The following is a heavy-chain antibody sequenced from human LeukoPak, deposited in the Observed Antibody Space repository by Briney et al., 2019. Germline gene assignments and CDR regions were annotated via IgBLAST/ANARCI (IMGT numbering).Heavy chain of an antibody. Sequence: GESLKISCKGSGYSFTSSWISWVRQTPGKGLEWMGRIDPRDSHVTYSPSFQGHVTISGDKSINTAYLQWSSLKASDTAMYYCARLTGTTAYYYGMDVWGQGTTVTVSS. J-gene: IGHJ6*02. CDR3: ARLTGTTAYYYGMDV. CDR1: GYSFTSSW. V-gene: IGHV5-10-1*01. CDR2: IDPRDSHV. D-gene: IGHD1-7*01.